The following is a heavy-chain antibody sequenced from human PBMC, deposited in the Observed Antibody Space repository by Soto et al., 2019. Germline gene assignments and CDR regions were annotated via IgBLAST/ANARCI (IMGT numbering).Heavy chain of an antibody. J-gene: IGHJ6*02. CDR2: INHSGIT. CDR1: GGSFSDYY. Sequence: QVQVQQWGAGLLKPSETLSLTCAVYGGSFSDYYGTWIRQSPGKGLEWIGEINHSGITYYNPSLKNRVTISVDTSKNQFSLKLRSVTAADKAVYYCARGRLEWLLLGYGVDVWGQGTTVTVSS. D-gene: IGHD3-3*01. V-gene: IGHV4-34*01. CDR3: ARGRLEWLLLGYGVDV.